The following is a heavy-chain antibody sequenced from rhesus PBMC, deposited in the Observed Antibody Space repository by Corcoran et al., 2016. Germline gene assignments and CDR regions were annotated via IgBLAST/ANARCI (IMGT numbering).Heavy chain of an antibody. CDR2: ITYSGST. CDR1: GGSISSGYYY. D-gene: IGHD4-29*01. V-gene: IGHV4-122*02. J-gene: IGHJ4*01. CDR3: ARPTYGSSSPFDY. Sequence: QVQLQESGPGLVKPSETLSLTCAVSGGSISSGYYYWSWIRQPPGKGLDWIGYITYSGSTSYNPSLKSRVTISRDTSKNQFSLKLSSVTAADTAVYYCARPTYGSSSPFDYWGQGVLVTVSS.